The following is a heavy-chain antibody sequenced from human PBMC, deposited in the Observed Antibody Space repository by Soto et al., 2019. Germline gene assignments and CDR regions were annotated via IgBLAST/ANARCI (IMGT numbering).Heavy chain of an antibody. CDR2: VSYDGSFK. D-gene: IGHD2-2*01. V-gene: IGHV3-30*18. CDR1: GFTFANYA. CDR3: AKDSDQLLFDYYYYGMDV. Sequence: PGGSLRLSCAASGFTFANYAMSWGRQAPGKGLGWVAVVSYDGSFKYYADSVKGRFTISRDNSKNTLYLQMNSLRPEDTALYYCAKDSDQLLFDYYYYGMDVWGQGTTVTVSS. J-gene: IGHJ6*02.